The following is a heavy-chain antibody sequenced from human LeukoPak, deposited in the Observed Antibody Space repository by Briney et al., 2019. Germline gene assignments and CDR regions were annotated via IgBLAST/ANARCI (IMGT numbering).Heavy chain of an antibody. V-gene: IGHV4-4*09. D-gene: IGHD3-10*01. CDR3: ARLGGYFGSGTLSFFDY. CDR2: IYASGST. CDR1: GGSISSYY. Sequence: SETLSLTCTVSGGSISSYYWSWIRQPPGRGLEWVGYIYASGSTTYNPSLKSRVAISIDTSKNRFSLKLSSVTAADTAVYYCARLGGYFGSGTLSFFDYWGQGTLITVSS. J-gene: IGHJ4*02.